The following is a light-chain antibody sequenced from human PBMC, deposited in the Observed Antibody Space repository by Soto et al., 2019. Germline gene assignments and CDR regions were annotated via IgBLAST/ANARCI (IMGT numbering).Light chain of an antibody. V-gene: IGKV3-20*01. CDR2: GAS. CDR1: QSVSSSY. Sequence: EIVLTQSPGTLSLSPGERATLSCRASQSVSSSYLGWYQQKPGQAPRLLIYGASSRATRIPDRFSGSGPGTDFTLSISRLEPEDLAAYYCQWYGFSPRTFGQGTRVEIK. CDR3: QWYGFSPRT. J-gene: IGKJ1*01.